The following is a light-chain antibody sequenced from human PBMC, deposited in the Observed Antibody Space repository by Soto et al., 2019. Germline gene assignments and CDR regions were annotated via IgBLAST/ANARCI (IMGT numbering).Light chain of an antibody. CDR3: SSYTTSRTVV. CDR1: SSDVGGYNY. CDR2: DVY. Sequence: QSVLTQPASVSGSPGQSITISCTGTSSDVGGYNYVSWFQQHPGKAPNLMIYDVYRRPSGVSYRFSGSKSGNTASLTISGLQAEDEADYYCSSYTTSRTVVFGGVTKLTVL. V-gene: IGLV2-14*01. J-gene: IGLJ2*01.